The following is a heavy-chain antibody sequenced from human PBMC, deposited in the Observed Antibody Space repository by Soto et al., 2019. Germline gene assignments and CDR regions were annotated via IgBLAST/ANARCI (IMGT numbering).Heavy chain of an antibody. V-gene: IGHV3-23*01. D-gene: IGHD4-4*01. CDR1: GLTVSNYA. CDR2: ISDSGGRT. CDR3: AKDVGTTVNWFAS. J-gene: IGHJ5*01. Sequence: GGSLRLSCAASGLTVSNYAIPWVRQAQGKGLEWGSLISDSGGRTYYADSVKGRFTISRDNSKNTLYLQMNSLRAEDTAVYHCAKDVGTTVNWFASWGQGTLVTVSS.